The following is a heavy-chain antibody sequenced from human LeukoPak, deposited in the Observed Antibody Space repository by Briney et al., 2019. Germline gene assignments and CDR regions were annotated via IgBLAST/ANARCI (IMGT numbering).Heavy chain of an antibody. J-gene: IGHJ4*02. CDR2: IYYGGST. Sequence: PSETLSLTCSVSGGSISSGDYYWSWIRQPPGKGLEWIGYIYYGGSTYYNPSLKSRVTISVDTCKNQFSLKLSSVTAADTAVYYCARGIYYDRRFDYWGQGTLVTVSS. D-gene: IGHD3-22*01. CDR1: GGSISSGDYY. V-gene: IGHV4-30-4*08. CDR3: ARGIYYDRRFDY.